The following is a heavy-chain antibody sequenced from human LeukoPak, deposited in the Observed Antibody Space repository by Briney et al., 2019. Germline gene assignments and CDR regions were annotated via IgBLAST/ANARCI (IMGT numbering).Heavy chain of an antibody. D-gene: IGHD4-17*01. Sequence: SETLSLTCTVSGGSISSYYWSWIRQPPGKGLEWIGYIYYSGGTYYNPSLKSRVTISVDTPKNQFSLKLSSVTAADTAVYYCARVDGVLFDYWGQGTLVTVSS. CDR2: IYYSGGT. V-gene: IGHV4-59*08. CDR3: ARVDGVLFDY. CDR1: GGSISSYY. J-gene: IGHJ4*02.